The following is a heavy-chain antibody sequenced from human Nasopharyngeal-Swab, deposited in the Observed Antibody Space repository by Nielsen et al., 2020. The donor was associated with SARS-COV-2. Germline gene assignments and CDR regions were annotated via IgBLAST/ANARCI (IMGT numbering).Heavy chain of an antibody. D-gene: IGHD3-10*01. V-gene: IGHV4-59*05. J-gene: IGHJ4*02. CDR3: AWGGSGSYSYFDY. CDR1: GGSISSYY. CDR2: IYHSGST. Sequence: SETLSLTCTVSGGSISSYYWGWIRQPPGKGLEWIGSIYHSGSTYYNPSLKSRVTISVDTSKNQFSLKLSSVTAADTAVYYCAWGGSGSYSYFDYWGQGTLVTVSS.